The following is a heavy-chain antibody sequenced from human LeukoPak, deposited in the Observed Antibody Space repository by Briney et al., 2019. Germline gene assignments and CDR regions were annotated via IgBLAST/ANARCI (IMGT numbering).Heavy chain of an antibody. J-gene: IGHJ5*02. V-gene: IGHV1-2*02. CDR1: GYTFTGYY. CDR3: ARGPLEYCSGGTCYSGRNWFDP. CDR2: ISPNSGGT. D-gene: IGHD2-15*01. Sequence: GASVKVSCKASGYTFTGYYMHWVRQAPGQGLEWMGWISPNSGGTNYAQKFQGRVTMTRDTSISTVYMELRRLRYDDTAAYYCARGPLEYCSGGTCYSGRNWFDPWGQGTLVTVSS.